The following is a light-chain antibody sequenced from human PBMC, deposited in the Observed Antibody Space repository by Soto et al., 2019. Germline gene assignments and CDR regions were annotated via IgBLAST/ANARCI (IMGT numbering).Light chain of an antibody. CDR3: QQYGRSPWT. J-gene: IGKJ1*01. V-gene: IGKV1-5*01. CDR2: DAS. Sequence: DIQMTQSPSTLSASVGDRVTITCRASQSISSWLAWYQQKPGKAPNLLIYDASSLESGVPSRFSGSGSGTEFTLTISRLEPEDFAVYYCQQYGRSPWTFGQGTKVDIK. CDR1: QSISSW.